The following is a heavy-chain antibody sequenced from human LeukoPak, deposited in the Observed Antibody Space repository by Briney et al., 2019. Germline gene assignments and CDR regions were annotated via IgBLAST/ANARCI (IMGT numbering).Heavy chain of an antibody. CDR1: GGTFSSYA. J-gene: IGHJ4*02. CDR3: ARDPYYYDSSGSPKETYFDY. Sequence: SVKVSCKASGGTFSSYAISWVRQAPRQGLEWMGGIIPIFGTANYAQKFQGRVTITADESTSTAYMELSSLRSEDTAVYYCARDPYYYDSSGSPKETYFDYWGQGTLVTVSS. D-gene: IGHD3-22*01. CDR2: IIPIFGTA. V-gene: IGHV1-69*01.